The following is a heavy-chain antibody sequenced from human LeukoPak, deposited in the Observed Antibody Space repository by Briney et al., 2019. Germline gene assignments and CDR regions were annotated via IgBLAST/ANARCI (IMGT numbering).Heavy chain of an antibody. CDR1: GFTFSNYA. CDR2: ISGVGDST. CDR3: GKEGSGSYYSGDY. D-gene: IGHD1-26*01. Sequence: PGGSLRLSCAASGFTFSNYAMNWVRQAPGKGLEWVSTISGVGDSTYYAESVKGRFTMSRDNSKNTLYLQMDTLRAEDTAIYYCGKEGSGSYYSGDYWGQGTLVTVSS. V-gene: IGHV3-23*01. J-gene: IGHJ4*02.